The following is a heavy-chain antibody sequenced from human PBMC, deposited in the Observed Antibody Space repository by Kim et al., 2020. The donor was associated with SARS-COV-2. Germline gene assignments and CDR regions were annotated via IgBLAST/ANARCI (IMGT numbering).Heavy chain of an antibody. Sequence: GGSLRLSCAASGFPFDSYAMSLVRQAPGKGLAWVSYISGGGAKRFYAGSVKGRFTISRDNSKNTLFLQLNSLRAEDTALYYCAKCHSGWGNDAFVIWGLGTMVTVSS. V-gene: IGHV3-23*01. D-gene: IGHD3-10*01. CDR1: GFPFDSYA. CDR2: ISGGGAKR. J-gene: IGHJ3*02. CDR3: AKCHSGWGNDAFVI.